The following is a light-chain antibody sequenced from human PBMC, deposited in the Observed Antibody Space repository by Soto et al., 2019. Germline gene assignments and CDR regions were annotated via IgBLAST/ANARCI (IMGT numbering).Light chain of an antibody. V-gene: IGKV3-11*01. CDR2: DAS. CDR1: QSVSTY. CDR3: QHRSTWPIT. Sequence: EVVLTQSPDTLSLSPGERATLSCRASQSVSTYLAWYQQKPGQAPRLLIYDASNRATGIPARFSGSGSGTDFTLTISSLEPEDFAVYFCQHRSTWPITFGQGTRLEIK. J-gene: IGKJ5*01.